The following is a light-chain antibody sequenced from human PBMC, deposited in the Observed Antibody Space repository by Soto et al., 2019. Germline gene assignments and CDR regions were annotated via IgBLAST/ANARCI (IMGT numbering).Light chain of an antibody. CDR2: AGF. V-gene: IGKV3-20*01. CDR1: QSVSSSY. Sequence: ENVLTQSPGTLSLSPGEGATLSCRASQSVSSSYFAWYQQKPGQAPRLLIYAGFRRATGIPDRFSGSGSGTDFTLTISRLEPEDFAVYYCQQYSTSPLTFGGGTKVEIK. J-gene: IGKJ4*01. CDR3: QQYSTSPLT.